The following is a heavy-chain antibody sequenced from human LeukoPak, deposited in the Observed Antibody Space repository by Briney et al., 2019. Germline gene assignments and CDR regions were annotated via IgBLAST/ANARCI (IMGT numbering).Heavy chain of an antibody. J-gene: IGHJ3*02. CDR1: GFTFDDYG. D-gene: IGHD1-26*01. V-gene: IGHV3-20*04. CDR3: ARASSYLNWDDAFDI. Sequence: GGSLRLSCAASGFTFDDYGMSWVRQAPGKGLEWVSGINWNGGSTGYADSVKGRFTISRDNAKNSLYLQMNSLRAEDTALYCGARASSYLNWDDAFDIWGQGTLVTVSS. CDR2: INWNGGST.